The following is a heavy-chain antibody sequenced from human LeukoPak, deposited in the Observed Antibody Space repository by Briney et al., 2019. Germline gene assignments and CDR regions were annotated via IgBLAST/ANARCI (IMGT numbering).Heavy chain of an antibody. Sequence: PSETLSLTCTVSGDPIRNDDYYWSWIRQPPGKGLEWIGYVYYSGSTYYNPSLKSRVTISVDMSKNQFSLKLTSVTAADTAVYYCARAVTVGYDYDYWGQGTLVTVSS. J-gene: IGHJ4*02. V-gene: IGHV4-30-4*01. D-gene: IGHD4-23*01. CDR2: VYYSGST. CDR3: ARAVTVGYDYDY. CDR1: GDPIRNDDYY.